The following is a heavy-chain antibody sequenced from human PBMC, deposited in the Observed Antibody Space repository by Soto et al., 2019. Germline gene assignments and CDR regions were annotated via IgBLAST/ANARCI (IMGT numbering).Heavy chain of an antibody. CDR1: GFTFGDYA. Sequence: GGSLRLSCTASGFTFGDYAMSWFRQAPGKGLEWVGFIRSKAYGGTTEYAASVKGRFTISRDDSKSIAFLQMNSLKTEDTAVYYCTRVLTYSSSSLSNYYYGMDVWGQGTTVTVSS. J-gene: IGHJ6*02. CDR3: TRVLTYSSSSLSNYYYGMDV. CDR2: IRSKAYGGTT. V-gene: IGHV3-49*03. D-gene: IGHD6-6*01.